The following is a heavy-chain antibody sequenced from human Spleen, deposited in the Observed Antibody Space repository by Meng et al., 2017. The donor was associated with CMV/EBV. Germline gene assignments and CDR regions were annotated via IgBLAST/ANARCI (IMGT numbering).Heavy chain of an antibody. CDR2: LNYNGGTR. V-gene: IGHV3-20*04. Sequence: GESLKISCASSGFSFDDYAMSWVRQVPGKGLEWVSGLNYNGGTRAYADSVKGRFTISRDNSKNTLYLQMNSLRAEDTAVYYCAKDWVGAISDYWGRGTLVTVSS. CDR1: GFSFDDYA. D-gene: IGHD1-26*01. J-gene: IGHJ4*02. CDR3: AKDWVGAISDY.